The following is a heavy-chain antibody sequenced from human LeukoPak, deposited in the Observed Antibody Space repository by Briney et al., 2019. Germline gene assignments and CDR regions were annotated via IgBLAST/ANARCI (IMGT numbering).Heavy chain of an antibody. D-gene: IGHD3-3*01. J-gene: IGHJ4*02. CDR1: GYTFTGYY. Sequence: ASVKVSCKASGYTFTGYYMHWVRQAPGQGLEWMGWINPNSGGTNYAQKFQGRVTMTRDTSISTAYMELSRLRSDDTAVYYCAREVMDFWSGYVPAGSRRFDYWGQGTLVTVSS. CDR2: INPNSGGT. V-gene: IGHV1-2*02. CDR3: AREVMDFWSGYVPAGSRRFDY.